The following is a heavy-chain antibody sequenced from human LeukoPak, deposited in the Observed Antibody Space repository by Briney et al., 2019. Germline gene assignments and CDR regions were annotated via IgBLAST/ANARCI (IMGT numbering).Heavy chain of an antibody. D-gene: IGHD6-19*01. Sequence: SETLSLTCTVSGGSISSYYWSWIRQPPGKGLEWIGYIYYSGSTNYNPSLKSRVTISVDTSKNQFSLRLSSVTAADTAVYYCARDAIAVAGYYYYGMDVWGQGTTVTVSS. J-gene: IGHJ6*02. CDR1: GGSISSYY. V-gene: IGHV4-59*01. CDR2: IYYSGST. CDR3: ARDAIAVAGYYYYGMDV.